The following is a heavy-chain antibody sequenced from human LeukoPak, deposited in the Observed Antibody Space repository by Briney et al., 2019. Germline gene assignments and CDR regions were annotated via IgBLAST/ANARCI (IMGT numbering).Heavy chain of an antibody. CDR3: ARHIQWLFDGMDV. J-gene: IGHJ6*02. D-gene: IGHD6-19*01. Sequence: PSETLSLTCTVSGGSISSGSYYWGWIRQPPGKGLEWIGSIYYRGSTYYNPSLKSRVTISVDTSKDQFSLKLSSVTAADTAVYYCARHIQWLFDGMDVWGQGTTVTVSS. CDR1: GGSISSGSYY. CDR2: IYYRGST. V-gene: IGHV4-39*01.